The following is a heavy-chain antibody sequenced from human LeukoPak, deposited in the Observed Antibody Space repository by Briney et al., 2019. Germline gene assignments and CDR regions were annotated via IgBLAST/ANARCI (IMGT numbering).Heavy chain of an antibody. CDR3: ASGLQPDAFDI. J-gene: IGHJ3*02. Sequence: GESLKISCKSSGYTFTSYWIAWVRQMPGKGLEWMGIIYPGDSDTRYSPSFQGQVTISADKSISTAYLQWSSLKASDTAMYYCASGLQPDAFDIWGQGTMVTVSS. CDR1: GYTFTSYW. CDR2: IYPGDSDT. V-gene: IGHV5-51*01. D-gene: IGHD4-11*01.